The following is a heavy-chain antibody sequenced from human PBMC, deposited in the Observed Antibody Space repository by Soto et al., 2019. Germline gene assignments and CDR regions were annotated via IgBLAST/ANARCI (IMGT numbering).Heavy chain of an antibody. CDR1: GFTFSNYA. Sequence: EVQLLESGGGLVQPGGSQRLSCAASGFTFSNYAMSWVRQAPGKGLEWVSAISGDGGTTWHADSVKGRFRISRDNSKNTLDVQMNSLRAEDTAVYYCAKGYGMDVWGQGTTVTVAS. V-gene: IGHV3-23*01. CDR3: AKGYGMDV. J-gene: IGHJ6*02. CDR2: ISGDGGTT.